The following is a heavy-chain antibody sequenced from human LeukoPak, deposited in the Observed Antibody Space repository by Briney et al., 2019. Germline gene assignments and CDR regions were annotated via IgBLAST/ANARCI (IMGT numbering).Heavy chain of an antibody. Sequence: ASVKVSCKASGYTFTSYGISWVRQAPGQGLEWMGWISAYNGNTNYAQKLQGRVTMTTDTSTSTAYMELRSLRSDDTAVYYCATQKLVSFYYYYGMDVWGQGTTVTASS. J-gene: IGHJ6*02. CDR3: ATQKLVSFYYYYGMDV. CDR1: GYTFTSYG. V-gene: IGHV1-18*01. CDR2: ISAYNGNT. D-gene: IGHD6-13*01.